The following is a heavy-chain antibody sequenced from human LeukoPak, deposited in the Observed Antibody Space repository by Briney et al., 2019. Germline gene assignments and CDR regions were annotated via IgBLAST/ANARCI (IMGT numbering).Heavy chain of an antibody. J-gene: IGHJ2*01. Sequence: SETLSLTCTVSGGSISSSSYYWGWIRQPPGKGLEWIGSIYYNGSTYYNPSLKSRVTISVDKSKNQFSLKLSSVTAADTAVYYCARDLSGYFDLWGRGTLVTVSS. D-gene: IGHD2/OR15-2a*01. CDR2: IYYNGST. CDR3: ARDLSGYFDL. V-gene: IGHV4-39*07. CDR1: GGSISSSSYY.